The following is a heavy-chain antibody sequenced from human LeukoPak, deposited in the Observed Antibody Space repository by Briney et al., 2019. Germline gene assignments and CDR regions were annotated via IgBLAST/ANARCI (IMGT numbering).Heavy chain of an antibody. J-gene: IGHJ4*02. CDR2: IYYSGST. D-gene: IGHD3-22*01. V-gene: IGHV4-39*01. Sequence: SETLSLTCTVSGGSISSSSYYWGWIRQPPGKGLEWIGSIYYSGSTYYNPSLKSRVTISVDTSKNQFSLKLSSVTAADTAVYYCARPNDSILIWGRGTLVTVSS. CDR3: ARPNDSILI. CDR1: GGSISSSSYY.